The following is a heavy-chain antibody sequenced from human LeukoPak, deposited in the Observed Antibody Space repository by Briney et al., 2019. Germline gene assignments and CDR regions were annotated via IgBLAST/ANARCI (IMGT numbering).Heavy chain of an antibody. CDR1: GYSINSAFY. D-gene: IGHD3-10*01. CDR2: VFHRGAT. V-gene: IGHV4-38-2*02. CDR3: VRDGYYGSGSPGWFGP. Sequence: SETLSLTCTVSGYSINSAFYWGWIRVPPGKGLEWIGSVFHRGATYYNSSLKSRVNISIDTSKNQFSLKLNSLTAEDTAMYYCVRDGYYGSGSPGWFGPWGPGTLVIVSA. J-gene: IGHJ5*02.